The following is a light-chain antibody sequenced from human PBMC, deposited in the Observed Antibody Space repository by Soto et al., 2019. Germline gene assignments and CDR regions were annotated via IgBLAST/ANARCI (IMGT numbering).Light chain of an antibody. CDR1: QSVGSY. CDR3: QQYSGFLWP. CDR2: DAS. V-gene: IGKV3-11*01. Sequence: EIVLTQSPATLSLSPGERATLSCRASQSVGSYLVWYQQKPGQAPRLLIYDASNRATGIPARFSGSGSGTEFTLTINSLQPDDFATYYCQQYSGFLWPFGQGTKVDIK. J-gene: IGKJ1*01.